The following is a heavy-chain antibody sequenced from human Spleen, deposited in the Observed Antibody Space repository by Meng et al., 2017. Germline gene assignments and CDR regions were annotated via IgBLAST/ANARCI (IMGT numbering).Heavy chain of an antibody. CDR2: IGHSGFT. CDR1: GGSISTSGYY. J-gene: IGHJ5*02. V-gene: IGHV4-39*01. D-gene: IGHD6-19*01. Sequence: QSQLQESSPGLVRPSEALSLTSRVSGGSISTSGYYWGWIRQPPGKGLEWIGSIGHSGFTYYTPSLKSRVTVSIDTSRNQFSLWLTSVTAADTAVYYCVRSSGWVRTGFDPWGQGTLVTVSS. CDR3: VRSSGWVRTGFDP.